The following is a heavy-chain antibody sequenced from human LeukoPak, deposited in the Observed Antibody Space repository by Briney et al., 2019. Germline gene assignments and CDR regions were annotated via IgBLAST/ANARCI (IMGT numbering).Heavy chain of an antibody. V-gene: IGHV1-69*13. J-gene: IGHJ5*02. CDR3: VRDHVSPGLSNWFDP. D-gene: IGHD3-16*01. CDR2: IIPVFGTT. CDR1: GGDFNNYG. Sequence: GASVKVSCKASGGDFNNYGTSWVRQGPGQGLEWMGGIIPVFGTTKYAQKFHGRVTITADESTTTVYMELSGLTSEDTAVYYCVRDHVSPGLSNWFDPWGQGTLVTVSS.